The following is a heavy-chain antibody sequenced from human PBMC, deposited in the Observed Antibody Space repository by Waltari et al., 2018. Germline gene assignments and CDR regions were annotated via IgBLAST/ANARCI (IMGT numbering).Heavy chain of an antibody. CDR3: ATKGVVLPATFDY. CDR2: INPNSGIT. V-gene: IGHV1-2*02. Sequence: QVQLVQSGAELREPGASVKVSCKASGYSFTGTLIHWVRQAPGQGLEWMGWINPNSGITNYAQKFQGRVTMTRDMSISTAYVELSSLRIDDTAVYYCATKGVVLPATFDYWGQGTLITVSS. CDR1: GYSFTGTL. D-gene: IGHD2-15*01. J-gene: IGHJ4*02.